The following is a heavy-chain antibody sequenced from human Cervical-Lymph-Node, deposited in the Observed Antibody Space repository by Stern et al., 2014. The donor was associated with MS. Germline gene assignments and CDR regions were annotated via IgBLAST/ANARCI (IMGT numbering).Heavy chain of an antibody. D-gene: IGHD5/OR15-5a*01. CDR1: GGSISSGSHY. CDR3: AREWIYEVSWFDS. CDR2: IYSTGGV. Sequence: QLHESGPGLVKPSHTLSLTCTVPGGSISSGSHYWSWIRQPAGKGLEWVGRIYSTGGVDYNPSFKGRAPMSVDTSRDQFPLELRSVTAADTAMYYCAREWIYEVSWFDSWGQGSLVIVSS. J-gene: IGHJ5*01. V-gene: IGHV4-61*02.